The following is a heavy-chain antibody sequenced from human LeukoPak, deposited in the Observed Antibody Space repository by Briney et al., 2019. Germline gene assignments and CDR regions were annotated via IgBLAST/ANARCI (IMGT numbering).Heavy chain of an antibody. D-gene: IGHD6-19*01. J-gene: IGHJ5*02. CDR2: ISGSSSYI. V-gene: IGHV3-21*01. CDR1: GFTFSSYS. CDR3: ARDQSSVAGTTYNWFDP. Sequence: NAGGSLRLSCAASGFTFSSYSMNWIRQAPGKGLEWVSSISGSSSYIYYADSVKGRFTISRANAKNSLYLQMNSLRAEDTAVYYCARDQSSVAGTTYNWFDPWGQGTLVTVSS.